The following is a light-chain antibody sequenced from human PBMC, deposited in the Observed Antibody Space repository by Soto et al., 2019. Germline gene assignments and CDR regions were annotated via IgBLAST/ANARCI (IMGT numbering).Light chain of an antibody. CDR3: QQYNNWPPIT. V-gene: IGKV3-15*01. J-gene: IGKJ5*01. Sequence: EIVMTQSPAPPSLAPGERGTLSCKASQSVSSSYLAWYQQKPGQAPRLLIYGASTRATGIPARFTGSGSGTEFTLTISSLQSEDFAVYYCQQYNNWPPITFGQGTRLEI. CDR2: GAS. CDR1: QSVSSSY.